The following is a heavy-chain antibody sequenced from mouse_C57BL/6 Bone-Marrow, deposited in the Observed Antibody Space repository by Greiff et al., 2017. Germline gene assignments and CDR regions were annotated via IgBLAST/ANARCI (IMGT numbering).Heavy chain of an antibody. CDR2: ISNGGGST. Sequence: EVMLVESGGGLVQPGGSLKLSCAASGFTFSDYYMYWVRQTPEKRLEWVAYISNGGGSTYYPDTVKGRFTISRDNAKNTLYLQMSRLKSEDTAMYYCARSPSMITTTGYAMDYWGQGTSVTVSS. CDR1: GFTFSDYY. D-gene: IGHD2-4*01. J-gene: IGHJ4*01. V-gene: IGHV5-12*01. CDR3: ARSPSMITTTGYAMDY.